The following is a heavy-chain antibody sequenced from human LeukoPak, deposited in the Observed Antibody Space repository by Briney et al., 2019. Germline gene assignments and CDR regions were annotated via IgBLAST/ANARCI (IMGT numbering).Heavy chain of an antibody. CDR1: GFTFSSYA. V-gene: IGHV3-23*01. CDR3: AKVFFEVGATLGPWLDH. J-gene: IGHJ5*02. D-gene: IGHD1-26*01. Sequence: HPGGSLRLSCAASGFTFSSYAMSWVRRAPGKELEWVSAISGSGGSTYYADSVKGRFTISRDNSKNTLYLQMNSLRAEDTAVYYCAKVFFEVGATLGPWLDHWGQGTLSPSPQ. CDR2: ISGSGGST.